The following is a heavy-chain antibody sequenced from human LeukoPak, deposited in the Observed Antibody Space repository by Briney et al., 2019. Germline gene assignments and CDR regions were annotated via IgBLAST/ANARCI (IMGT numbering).Heavy chain of an antibody. CDR2: ISGSGGST. Sequence: GGSLRLSCAASGFTFSSYAMSWVRQAPGKGLEWVSAISGSGGSTYYADSVKGRFTISRDNAKNSLYLQMNSLRAEDTALYYCARGVPPAEYFQHWGQGTLVTVSS. CDR3: ARGVPPAEYFQH. V-gene: IGHV3-23*01. CDR1: GFTFSSYA. J-gene: IGHJ1*01.